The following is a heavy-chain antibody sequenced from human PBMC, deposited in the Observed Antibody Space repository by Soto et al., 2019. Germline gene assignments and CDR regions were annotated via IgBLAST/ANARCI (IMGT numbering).Heavy chain of an antibody. CDR1: GFSFSSYA. Sequence: EVQLLESGGGLVQPGGSLTLSCGASGFSFSSYAMSWVRQAPGKGLEWVSFINGGGRNIYYADSVRGRFFISRDNSGNTLYLQMSSLRAEDTAVYYCAKWAFGSGTYYNDYWGRGTLVTVSS. J-gene: IGHJ4*02. CDR3: AKWAFGSGTYYNDY. D-gene: IGHD3-10*01. CDR2: INGGGRNI. V-gene: IGHV3-23*01.